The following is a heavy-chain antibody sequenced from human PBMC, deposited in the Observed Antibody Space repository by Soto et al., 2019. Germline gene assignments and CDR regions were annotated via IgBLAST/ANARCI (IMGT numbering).Heavy chain of an antibody. CDR2: IKQDGGEK. Sequence: PGGSLRLSCAASGFIFSNFWMSWVRQAPGKGLEWVANIKQDGGEKYYVDSVKGRFTISRDNAKNSLYLQMNSLRGEDTAVYHCARAYCSGGSCSPGIYWGQGTLVTVSS. J-gene: IGHJ4*02. CDR1: GFIFSNFW. D-gene: IGHD2-15*01. V-gene: IGHV3-7*04. CDR3: ARAYCSGGSCSPGIY.